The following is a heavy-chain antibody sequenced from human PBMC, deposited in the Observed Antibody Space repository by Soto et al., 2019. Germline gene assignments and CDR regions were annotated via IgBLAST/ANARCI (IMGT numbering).Heavy chain of an antibody. CDR3: AKDKDPYYDFWSGYYTPNWFDP. CDR1: GFTFSSYA. J-gene: IGHJ5*02. Sequence: PGGSLRLSCAASGFTFSSYAMSWVRQAPGKGLEWVAAISCHGSSTYYADSVKGRFTISRDNSKNTLYLQMNSLRAEDTAVYYCAKDKDPYYDFWSGYYTPNWFDPWGQGTLVTVSS. CDR2: ISCHGSST. V-gene: IGHV3-23*01. D-gene: IGHD3-3*01.